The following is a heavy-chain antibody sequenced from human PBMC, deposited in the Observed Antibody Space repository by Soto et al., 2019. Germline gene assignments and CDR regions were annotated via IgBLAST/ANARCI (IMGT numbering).Heavy chain of an antibody. CDR1: GFTFSSYA. CDR2: ISYDGSNK. Sequence: PGGSLRLSCAASGFTFSSYAMHWVRQAPGKGLEWVAVISYDGSNKYYADSVKGRFTISRDNSKNTLYLQMNSLRAEDTAVYYCAGGQYSLQYSYGLPERRYFDYWGQGTLVTVSS. CDR3: AGGQYSLQYSYGLPERRYFDY. V-gene: IGHV3-30-3*01. J-gene: IGHJ4*02. D-gene: IGHD5-18*01.